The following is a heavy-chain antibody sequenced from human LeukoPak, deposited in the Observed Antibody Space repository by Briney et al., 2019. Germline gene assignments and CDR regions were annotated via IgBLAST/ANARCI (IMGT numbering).Heavy chain of an antibody. CDR3: ARDRDNWNDGNAFDI. D-gene: IGHD1-1*01. Sequence: PSETLSLTCTVSGGSISSYYWSWIRQPPGKGLEWIGYIYYSGSTNYNPSLKSRVTISVDTSKNQFSLKLSSVTAADTAAYYCARDRDNWNDGNAFDIWGQGTMVTVSS. J-gene: IGHJ3*02. CDR2: IYYSGST. V-gene: IGHV4-59*01. CDR1: GGSISSYY.